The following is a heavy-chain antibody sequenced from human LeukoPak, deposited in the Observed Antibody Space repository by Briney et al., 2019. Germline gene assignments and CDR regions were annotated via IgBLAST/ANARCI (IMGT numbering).Heavy chain of an antibody. D-gene: IGHD3-9*01. V-gene: IGHV3-11*01. J-gene: IGHJ6*02. CDR2: ITDSGSTI. Sequence: SLRLSGAACRVTFRDYNMNSARQAQGKGLEWVSYITDSGSTIHYADSVNGRFTISRDNAKNSLYLQMNSLRAEDSAVYYCARSIGLTGGGVDVWGRGTTVTVSS. CDR1: RVTFRDYN. CDR3: ARSIGLTGGGVDV.